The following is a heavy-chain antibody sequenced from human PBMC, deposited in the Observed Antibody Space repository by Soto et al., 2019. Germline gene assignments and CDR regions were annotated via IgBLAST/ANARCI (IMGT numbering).Heavy chain of an antibody. D-gene: IGHD3-16*01. V-gene: IGHV6-1*01. Sequence: SQNLALTCAISGVTVAGNSGACNWLMQSQSRGLEGLGRTYYRSKWYNDYAVSVKSRITVTPDTSKNQCSLHPNSLTPEDTAVYSCARQFPYYESCDGYFDYWGQGCLVTVSS. CDR2: TYYRSKWYN. J-gene: IGHJ4*02. CDR1: GVTVAGNSGA. CDR3: ARQFPYYESCDGYFDY.